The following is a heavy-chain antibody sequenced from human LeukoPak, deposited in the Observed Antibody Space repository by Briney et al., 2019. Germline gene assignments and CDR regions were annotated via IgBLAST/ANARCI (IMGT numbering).Heavy chain of an antibody. CDR2: IIPIFGTA. V-gene: IGHV1-69*13. Sequence: ASVKVSCKASGGTFSSYAISWVRQAPGQGLEWMGGIIPIFGTANYAQKFQGRVTITADESTSTAYMELSSLRSEDTAVYYCARAPDNRDFYYYYYMDVWGKGTTVTISS. D-gene: IGHD1-7*01. J-gene: IGHJ6*03. CDR1: GGTFSSYA. CDR3: ARAPDNRDFYYYYYMDV.